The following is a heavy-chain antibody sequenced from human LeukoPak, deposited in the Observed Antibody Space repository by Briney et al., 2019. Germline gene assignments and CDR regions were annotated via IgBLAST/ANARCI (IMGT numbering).Heavy chain of an antibody. CDR2: INQDGSQK. CDR3: AKDVAWGRMDL. CDR1: GFTFSTYW. J-gene: IGHJ4*02. Sequence: GGSLRLSCAASGFTFSTYWMSWVRQAPGKGLEWVAIINQDGSQKHYVDSVKGRFTISRDNAKSSLYLQMDSLRVEDTAVYHCAKDVAWGRMDLWGQGTLATVSS. V-gene: IGHV3-7*01. D-gene: IGHD3/OR15-3a*01.